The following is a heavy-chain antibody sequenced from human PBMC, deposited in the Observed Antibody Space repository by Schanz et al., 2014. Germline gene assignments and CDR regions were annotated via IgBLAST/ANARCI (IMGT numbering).Heavy chain of an antibody. Sequence: QVQLVESGGDVVQPGRSLRLSCAASGFTFSSYGMHWVRQAPGKGLEWVAVIWYDGNNKYYADSVKGRFTVFRDNARNMVFLQMNSLRVDDTGVYYCVRDERISSGVWFDPWGQGTLVTVSS. D-gene: IGHD6-19*01. CDR2: IWYDGNNK. CDR3: VRDERISSGVWFDP. V-gene: IGHV3-33*01. CDR1: GFTFSSYG. J-gene: IGHJ5*02.